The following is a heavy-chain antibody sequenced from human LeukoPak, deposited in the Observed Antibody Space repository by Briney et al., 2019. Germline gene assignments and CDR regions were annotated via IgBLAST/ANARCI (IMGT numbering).Heavy chain of an antibody. D-gene: IGHD1-26*01. CDR2: ISFDGRDK. Sequence: GGSLRLSCAASGFTFGSFAMHWVRQAPGKGLEWVAIISFDGRDKYYADSVKGRFTISRDNSKNTLYLQMNSLRTEDTAIYYCAREWERVVRPSNGMDVWGQGTTVTVSS. V-gene: IGHV3-30-3*01. CDR3: AREWERVVRPSNGMDV. CDR1: GFTFGSFA. J-gene: IGHJ6*02.